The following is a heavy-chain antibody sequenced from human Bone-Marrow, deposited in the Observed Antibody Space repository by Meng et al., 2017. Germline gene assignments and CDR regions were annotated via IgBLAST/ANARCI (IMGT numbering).Heavy chain of an antibody. CDR1: GGSISSDNYP. CDR2: IYHSGTA. Sequence: QLQLQESGSGLVKPSQTLSLTCAVSGGSISSDNYPWSWIRKPPGQGLESIGYIYHSGTAYYNPSLESRVTISVDRSKNQFSLKLSSVTAADTAVYYCARGDGYNRYFDYWGQGTLVTVSS. CDR3: ARGDGYNRYFDY. V-gene: IGHV4-30-2*01. J-gene: IGHJ4*02. D-gene: IGHD5-24*01.